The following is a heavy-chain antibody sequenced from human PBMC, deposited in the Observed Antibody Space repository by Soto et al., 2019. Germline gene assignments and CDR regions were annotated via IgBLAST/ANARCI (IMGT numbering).Heavy chain of an antibody. CDR2: INHSGGT. Sequence: PSETLSLTCAVLGGSFSAYYWSWIGQRPGKGLEWIGEINHSGGTSYNPSLKSRVTISADRSKNQFSLKLSSVTAADTAVYYCARGYDSSGYWDYWGQGTLVTVSS. CDR3: ARGYDSSGYWDY. CDR1: GGSFSAYY. D-gene: IGHD3-22*01. J-gene: IGHJ4*02. V-gene: IGHV4-34*01.